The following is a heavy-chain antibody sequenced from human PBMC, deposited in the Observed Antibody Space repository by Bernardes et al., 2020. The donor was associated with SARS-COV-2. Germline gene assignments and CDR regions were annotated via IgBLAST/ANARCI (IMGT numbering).Heavy chain of an antibody. CDR2: ISWNDDK. D-gene: IGHD2-15*01. J-gene: IGHJ5*02. CDR1: GFSLSTNGVG. CDR3: AHRGGYCIPTDCHMNWFDP. Sequence: SGPTLVKPTQTLTLTCTFSGFSLSTNGVGVAWIRQPPGKALEWLALISWNDDKHYSPSLRSRLTITKDTSKNQVVLTMTDMDPVDTATYYCAHRGGYCIPTDCHMNWFDPWGQGTLVTVAS. V-gene: IGHV2-5*01.